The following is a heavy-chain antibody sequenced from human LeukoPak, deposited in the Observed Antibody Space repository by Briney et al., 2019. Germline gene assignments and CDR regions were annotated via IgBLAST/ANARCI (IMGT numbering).Heavy chain of an antibody. V-gene: IGHV4-4*09. CDR1: GGSISSYY. D-gene: IGHD3-3*01. Sequence: SETLSLTCTVSGGSISSYYWSWIRQPPGKGLEWIGYIYTSGSTNYNPSLESRVTISVDTSENQFSLKLSSVTAADTAVYYCARHARTDDFWSGYYSPFDYWGQGTLVTVSS. CDR3: ARHARTDDFWSGYYSPFDY. CDR2: IYTSGST. J-gene: IGHJ4*02.